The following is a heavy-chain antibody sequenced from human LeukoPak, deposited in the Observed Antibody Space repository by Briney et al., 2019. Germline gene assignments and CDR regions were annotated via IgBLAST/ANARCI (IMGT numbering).Heavy chain of an antibody. V-gene: IGHV3-30*04. CDR1: GFTFSSYA. J-gene: IGHJ5*02. CDR3: ARDPSGSSPIDP. Sequence: PGGSLRLSCAASGFTFSSYAMHWVRQAPGKGLEWVAVISYDGSNKYYADSVKGRFTISRDNSKNTLYLQMNSLRAEDTAVYYRARDPSGSSPIDPWGQGTLVTVSS. CDR2: ISYDGSNK. D-gene: IGHD1-26*01.